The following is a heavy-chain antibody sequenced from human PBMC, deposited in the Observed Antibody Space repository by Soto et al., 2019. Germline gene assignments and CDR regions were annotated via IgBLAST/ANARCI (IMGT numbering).Heavy chain of an antibody. D-gene: IGHD2-15*01. Sequence: GGSLRLSCAASGFTFSSYGMHWVRQAPGKGLEGVAVISYDGSNKYYADSVKGRFTISRDNSKNTLYLQMNSLRAEDTAVYYCAKDKSGGIDYWGQGTLVTVSS. CDR1: GFTFSSYG. CDR3: AKDKSGGIDY. V-gene: IGHV3-30*18. CDR2: ISYDGSNK. J-gene: IGHJ4*02.